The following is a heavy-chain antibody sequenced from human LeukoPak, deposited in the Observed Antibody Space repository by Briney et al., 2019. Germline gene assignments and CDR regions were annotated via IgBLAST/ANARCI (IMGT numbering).Heavy chain of an antibody. CDR3: AKAGIVATRVIVYYFDY. D-gene: IGHD5-12*01. Sequence: GGSLRLSCAASGFTFSSYAMSWVRQAPGKGLEWVSAISGSGGSTYYADSVKGRFTISRDNSKNTLYLQMNSLRAEDTAVYYCAKAGIVATRVIVYYFDYWGQETLVTVSS. V-gene: IGHV3-23*01. CDR2: ISGSGGST. J-gene: IGHJ4*02. CDR1: GFTFSSYA.